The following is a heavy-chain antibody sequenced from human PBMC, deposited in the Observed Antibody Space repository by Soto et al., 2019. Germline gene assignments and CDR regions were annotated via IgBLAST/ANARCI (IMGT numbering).Heavy chain of an antibody. D-gene: IGHD6-13*01. CDR2: IIPIFTTT. Sequence: QVHLVQSGAEVKKPGSSVKVSCKAPGGTFSNHAINWVRQAPGQGLEWLGRIIPIFTTTNYAQEFQGRVSRTADESTTTAYMELSSLKHDDTAVYYCAREVAADGTFREDVFDIWGQGTLVTVSS. CDR1: GGTFSNHA. CDR3: AREVAADGTFREDVFDI. J-gene: IGHJ3*02. V-gene: IGHV1-69*12.